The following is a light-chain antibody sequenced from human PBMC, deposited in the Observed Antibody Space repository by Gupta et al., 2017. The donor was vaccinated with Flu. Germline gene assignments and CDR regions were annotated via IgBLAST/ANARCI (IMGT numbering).Light chain of an antibody. J-gene: IGKJ2*01. V-gene: IGKV1-39*01. CDR1: QTINSY. CDR2: AAS. Sequence: SSLSASVGDRVTITCRASQTINSYLNWYQQKPGKAPNLLSYAASTLQSGVPSRFSGSGYGTDFTLTIRTLQPEDFATYYCQQSFSTPPFTFGQGTKLEIK. CDR3: QQSFSTPPFT.